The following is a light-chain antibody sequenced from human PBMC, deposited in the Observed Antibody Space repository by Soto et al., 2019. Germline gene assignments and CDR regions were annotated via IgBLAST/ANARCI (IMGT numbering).Light chain of an antibody. Sequence: EIVLTQSPGTLSLSPGERATLSCRASQSVSSSYLAWYQQKPGQPPRLLIYGASSRATGLTDRFSGSGSGTDFTLTSSRLEPEAVAVYYCRQYGSSPYTFGQGTQLEIK. J-gene: IGKJ2*01. CDR1: QSVSSSY. CDR3: RQYGSSPYT. CDR2: GAS. V-gene: IGKV3-20*01.